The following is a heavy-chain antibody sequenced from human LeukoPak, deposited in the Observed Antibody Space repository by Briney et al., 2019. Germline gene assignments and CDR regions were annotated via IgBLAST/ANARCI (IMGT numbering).Heavy chain of an antibody. CDR2: ISYDGSNK. CDR3: ARALRFLEWFPSGALDI. V-gene: IGHV3-30-3*01. J-gene: IGHJ3*02. D-gene: IGHD3-3*01. Sequence: HSGGSLRLSCAASGFTFSSYAMHWVRQAPGKGLEWVAVISYDGSNKYYADSVKGRFTISRDNSKNTLYLQMNSLRAEDTAVYYCARALRFLEWFPSGALDIWGQGTMVTVSS. CDR1: GFTFSSYA.